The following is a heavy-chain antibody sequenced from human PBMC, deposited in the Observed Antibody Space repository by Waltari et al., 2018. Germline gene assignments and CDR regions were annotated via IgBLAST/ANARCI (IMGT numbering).Heavy chain of an antibody. V-gene: IGHV3-30*04. CDR3: ARENRQWLSPEPYYFDY. J-gene: IGHJ4*02. CDR1: GFVFSTYA. CDR2: LSYDGSNK. D-gene: IGHD6-19*01. Sequence: QVQLVESGGGVVQPGTSLRLSCAASGFVFSTYAMHWVRQAPGKGLKGLSVLSYDGSNKYYTDSVRGRFTISRDNSKNPMYLEMNSLRTDDTAIYYCARENRQWLSPEPYYFDYWGQGTPVTVTS.